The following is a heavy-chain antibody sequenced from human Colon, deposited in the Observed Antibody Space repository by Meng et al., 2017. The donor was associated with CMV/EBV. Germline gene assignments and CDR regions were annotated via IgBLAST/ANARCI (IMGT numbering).Heavy chain of an antibody. V-gene: IGHV1-69*10. CDR1: GGTFSTNA. D-gene: IGHD4/OR15-4a*01. Sequence: SVKVSCKASGGTFSTNAITWVRQAPGHGLEWMGGILPVLDVGHRAQKFQGRVTITADKSTSTAYMELSSLRSDDTAVYYCARARGGANHYYHGMDVWGQGTTVTVSS. CDR3: ARARGGANHYYHGMDV. J-gene: IGHJ6*02. CDR2: ILPVLDVG.